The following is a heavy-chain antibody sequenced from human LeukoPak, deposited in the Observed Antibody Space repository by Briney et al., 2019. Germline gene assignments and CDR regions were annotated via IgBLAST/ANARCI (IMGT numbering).Heavy chain of an antibody. D-gene: IGHD6-13*01. J-gene: IGHJ4*02. CDR3: ARDGVADGSWSQFDY. Sequence: ASVRVSCKAAGYSFTSYGFSWVRQAPGQGLGWMGGISGYNGNTKYAQNIQGRVTMTTDSSTTTANMELRSLGYDDTAVYYCARDGVADGSWSQFDYWGQGTLLTVSS. V-gene: IGHV1-18*01. CDR2: ISGYNGNT. CDR1: GYSFTSYG.